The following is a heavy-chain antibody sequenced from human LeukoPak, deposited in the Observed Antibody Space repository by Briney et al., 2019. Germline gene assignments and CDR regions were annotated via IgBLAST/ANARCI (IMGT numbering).Heavy chain of an antibody. V-gene: IGHV3-21*01. D-gene: IGHD3-3*01. CDR2: ISSSSSYI. CDR1: GFTFSSYS. J-gene: IGHJ6*03. Sequence: GGSLRLSCAASGFTFSSYSMNWVRQAPGKGLEWVSSISSSSSYIYYADSVKGRFTISRDNAKNSLYLQMNSLRAEDAAVYYCARTPYDFLYMDVWGKGTTVTVSS. CDR3: ARTPYDFLYMDV.